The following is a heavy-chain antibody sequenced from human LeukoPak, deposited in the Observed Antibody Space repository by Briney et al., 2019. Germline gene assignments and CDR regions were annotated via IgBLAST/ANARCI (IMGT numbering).Heavy chain of an antibody. CDR2: VSYDGSNK. CDR3: ARGAGGYSYVCDY. J-gene: IGHJ4*02. CDR1: GFTFSSYA. D-gene: IGHD5-18*01. Sequence: GRSLRLSCAASGFTFSSYAMHWVRQAPGKGLEWVAVVSYDGSNKYYADSVKGRFTISRDNSKNTLYLQMNSLRAEDTAVYYCARGAGGYSYVCDYWGQGTLVTVSS. V-gene: IGHV3-30*04.